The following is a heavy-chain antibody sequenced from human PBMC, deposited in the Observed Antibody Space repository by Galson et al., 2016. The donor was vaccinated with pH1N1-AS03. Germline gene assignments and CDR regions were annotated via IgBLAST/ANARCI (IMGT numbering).Heavy chain of an antibody. CDR1: GFKISTYA. CDR2: ISDSSRGGNI. D-gene: IGHD3-10*01. CDR3: VTHGA. V-gene: IGHV3-23*01. Sequence: LRLSCAGSGFKISTYAINWVRQAPGTGLEWVTGISDSSRGGNIYYADSVKGRFTISRDTSKNTLYLQMNSLTDEEPAVYYCVTHGAWGQGALVTVSS. J-gene: IGHJ5*02.